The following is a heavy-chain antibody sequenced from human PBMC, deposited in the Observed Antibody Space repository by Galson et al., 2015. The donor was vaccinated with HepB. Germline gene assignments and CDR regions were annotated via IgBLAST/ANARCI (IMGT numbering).Heavy chain of an antibody. CDR3: AKLIGVIPGFGGYGPGGKYYYYYGMDV. V-gene: IGHV3-23*01. CDR2: ISGSGGST. J-gene: IGHJ6*02. CDR1: GFTFSSYA. Sequence: SLRLSCAASGFTFSSYAMSWVRQAPGKGLEWVSAISGSGGSTYYADSVKGRFTISRDSSKNTLYLQMNSLRAEDTAVYYCAKLIGVIPGFGGYGPGGKYYYYYGMDVWGQGTTVTVSS. D-gene: IGHD4-23*01.